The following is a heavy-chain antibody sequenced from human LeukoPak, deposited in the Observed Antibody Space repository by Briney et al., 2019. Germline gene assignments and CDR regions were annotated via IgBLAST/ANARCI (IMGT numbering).Heavy chain of an antibody. Sequence: GGSLRLSCAASGFTFSSYEMNWVRQAPGKGLEWVSYISSSGSTIYYADSVKGRFTISRDNAKNSLYLQMNSLRAEDTAVYYCARDRYYDFWSGYLRYFDYWGQGTLVTVSS. D-gene: IGHD3-3*01. CDR3: ARDRYYDFWSGYLRYFDY. J-gene: IGHJ4*02. CDR1: GFTFSSYE. CDR2: ISSSGSTI. V-gene: IGHV3-48*03.